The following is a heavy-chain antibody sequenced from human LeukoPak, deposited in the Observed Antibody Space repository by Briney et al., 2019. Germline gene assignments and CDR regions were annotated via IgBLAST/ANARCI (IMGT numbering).Heavy chain of an antibody. CDR1: GGTFSSYA. Sequence: GASVKVSRKASGGTFSSYAISWVRQAPGQGLEWMGGIIPIFGTANYAQKFQGRVTITADESTSTAYMELSSLRSEDTAVYYCARGNGGSYDWFDPWGQGTLVTVSS. J-gene: IGHJ5*02. CDR3: ARGNGGSYDWFDP. CDR2: IIPIFGTA. D-gene: IGHD1-26*01. V-gene: IGHV1-69*01.